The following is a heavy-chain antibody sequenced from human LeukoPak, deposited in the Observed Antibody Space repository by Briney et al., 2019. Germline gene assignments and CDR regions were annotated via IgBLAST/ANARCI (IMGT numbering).Heavy chain of an antibody. CDR1: GFTFSSYW. CDR3: ARGGELLRPADY. CDR2: MNQDGSEK. V-gene: IGHV3-7*01. D-gene: IGHD1-26*01. J-gene: IGHJ4*02. Sequence: GGSLRLSCAASGFTFSSYWMSWVRQAPGKGLEWVASMNQDGSEKYYVDSVKGRFTISRDNAKNSLYLQMNNLRAEDTAVYYCARGGELLRPADYWGQGTLVTVSS.